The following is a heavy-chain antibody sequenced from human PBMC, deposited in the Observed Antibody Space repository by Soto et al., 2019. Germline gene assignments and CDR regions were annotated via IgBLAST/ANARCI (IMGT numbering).Heavy chain of an antibody. CDR1: GYTFTSYG. J-gene: IGHJ6*03. D-gene: IGHD3-3*01. CDR3: ARVWGADFWSGYQTDYYYYYMDV. V-gene: IGHV1-18*01. Sequence: GASVKVSCKASGYTFTSYGISWVRQAPGQGLEWMGWISAYNGNTNYAQKLQGRVTMTTDTSTGTAYMELRSLRSDDTAVYYCARVWGADFWSGYQTDYYYYYMDVWGKGTTVTVSS. CDR2: ISAYNGNT.